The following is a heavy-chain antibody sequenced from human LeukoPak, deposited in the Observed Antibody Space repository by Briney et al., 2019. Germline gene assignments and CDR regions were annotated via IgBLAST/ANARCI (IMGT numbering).Heavy chain of an antibody. CDR2: ISAYNGNT. CDR3: ARDEKGEGYYYDSSGYPDAFDI. J-gene: IGHJ3*02. CDR1: GYTFTSYG. Sequence: ASVKVSCKASGYTFTSYGISWVRQAPGQGLEWMGWISAYNGNTNYAQKLQGRGTMTTDTSTSTAYMELRSLRPDDTAVYYCARDEKGEGYYYDSSGYPDAFDIWGQGTMVTVSS. D-gene: IGHD3-22*01. V-gene: IGHV1-18*01.